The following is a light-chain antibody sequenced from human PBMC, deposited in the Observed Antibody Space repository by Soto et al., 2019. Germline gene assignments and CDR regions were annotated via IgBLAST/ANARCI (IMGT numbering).Light chain of an antibody. CDR2: DAS. CDR3: QQRSNWPPIT. CDR1: QSVSSY. V-gene: IGKV3-11*01. Sequence: EIVLTQSPVTLSLSPGERATLSCRASQSVSSYLAWYQQKPGQAPRLLIYDASNRATGIPARFSGGGSGTDFTLTIDNLEPDDFAIYYCQQRSNWPPITFGQGTRLETK. J-gene: IGKJ5*01.